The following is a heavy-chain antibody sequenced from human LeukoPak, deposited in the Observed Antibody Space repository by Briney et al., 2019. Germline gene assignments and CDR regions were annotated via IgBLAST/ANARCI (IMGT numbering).Heavy chain of an antibody. CDR2: INSDGSST. CDR1: GFIFSSYW. D-gene: IGHD2-2*01. V-gene: IGHV3-74*01. CDR3: ARRVVVPAAPYYFDY. Sequence: GGSLRLSCAASGFIFSSYWMHWVRHAPGKGLVWVSRINSDGSSTSYADSVKGRFTISRDNAKNTLYLQMNSLRAEDTAVYYCARRVVVPAAPYYFDYWGQGTLVTVSS. J-gene: IGHJ4*02.